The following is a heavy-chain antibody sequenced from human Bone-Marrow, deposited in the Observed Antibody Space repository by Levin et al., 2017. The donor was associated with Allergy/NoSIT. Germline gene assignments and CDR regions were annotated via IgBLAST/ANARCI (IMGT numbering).Heavy chain of an antibody. V-gene: IGHV3-49*03. J-gene: IGHJ4*02. CDR3: TRHSSGWFNYFDY. CDR1: GFTFGDYA. Sequence: GGSLRLSCTASGFTFGDYAMSWFRQAPGKGLEWVGFIRSKAYGGTTEYAASVKGRFTISRDDSKSIAYLQMNSLKTEDTAVYYCTRHSSGWFNYFDYWGQGTLVTVSS. D-gene: IGHD6-19*01. CDR2: IRSKAYGGTT.